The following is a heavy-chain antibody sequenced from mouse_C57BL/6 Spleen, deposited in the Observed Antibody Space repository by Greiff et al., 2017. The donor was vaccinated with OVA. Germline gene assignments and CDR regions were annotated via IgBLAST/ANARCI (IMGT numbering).Heavy chain of an antibody. V-gene: IGHV5-17*01. J-gene: IGHJ1*03. Sequence: EVQLVESGGGLVKPGGSLKLSCAASGFTFSDYGMHWVRQAPEKGLEWVAYISSGSSTIYYADTVKGRCTISRDNAKNTLFLQMTSLRSEDTAMYYGRSHYDYGRCGYFDVWGTGTTVTVSS. CDR1: GFTFSDYG. CDR3: RSHYDYGRCGYFDV. D-gene: IGHD2-4*01. CDR2: ISSGSSTI.